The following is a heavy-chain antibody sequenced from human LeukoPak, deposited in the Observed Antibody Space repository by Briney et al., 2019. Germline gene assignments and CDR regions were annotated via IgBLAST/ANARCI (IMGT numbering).Heavy chain of an antibody. V-gene: IGHV4-61*01. CDR1: GGSISSSSYY. Sequence: PSETLSLTCTVSGGSISSSSYYWSWIRQPPGKGLEWIGYIYYSGSTNYNPSLKSRVTISVDTSKNQFSLKLSSVTAADTAVYYCARDANTPVDYWYFDLWGRGTLVTVSS. J-gene: IGHJ2*01. CDR3: ARDANTPVDYWYFDL. D-gene: IGHD2-2*02. CDR2: IYYSGST.